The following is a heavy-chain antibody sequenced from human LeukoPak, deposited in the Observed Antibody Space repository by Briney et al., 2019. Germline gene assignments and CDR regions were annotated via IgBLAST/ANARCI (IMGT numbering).Heavy chain of an antibody. Sequence: GGSLRLSCAASGFTFSSYSMNWVRQAPGKGLEWVSYISSSSSTVYYADSVKGRFTISRDNAKNSLYLQMNSLRAEDTAVYYCAREANTGPYYYYGMDVWGQGTTVTVSS. V-gene: IGHV3-48*01. CDR3: AREANTGPYYYYGMDV. J-gene: IGHJ6*02. CDR1: GFTFSSYS. CDR2: ISSSSSTV.